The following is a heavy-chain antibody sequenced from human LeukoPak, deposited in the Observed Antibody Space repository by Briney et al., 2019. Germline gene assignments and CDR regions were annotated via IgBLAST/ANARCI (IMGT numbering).Heavy chain of an antibody. V-gene: IGHV4-59*01. CDR2: IYYSGST. CDR3: ARARITMVRGVIITPMDYYYYMDV. J-gene: IGHJ6*03. D-gene: IGHD3-10*01. Sequence: PSETLSLTCIVSGVSISSYYWSWIRQPAGKGLEWIGYIYYSGSTNYNPSLKSRVTISVDTSKNQFSLKLSSVTAADTAVYYCARARITMVRGVIITPMDYYYYMDVWGKGTTVTISS. CDR1: GVSISSYY.